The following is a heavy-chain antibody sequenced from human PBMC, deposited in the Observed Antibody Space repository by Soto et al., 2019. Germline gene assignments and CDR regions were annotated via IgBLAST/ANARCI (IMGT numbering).Heavy chain of an antibody. D-gene: IGHD3-22*01. J-gene: IGHJ4*02. V-gene: IGHV1-18*01. CDR3: ARLYSRGRSDY. CDR1: GYTFTSSN. CDR2: ISTYNRNT. Sequence: QVQLVQSGAEVTKPGASVKVSCKPSGYTFTSSNINWVRQAPGQGLEWMGWISTYNRNTNYAQKLQGRVTMTTDTSTNTVYVELRSLRSDDTAVYYCARLYSRGRSDYWGQGTLVTVSS.